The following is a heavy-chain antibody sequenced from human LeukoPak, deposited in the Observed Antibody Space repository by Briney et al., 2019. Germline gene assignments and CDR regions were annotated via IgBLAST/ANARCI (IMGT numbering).Heavy chain of an antibody. CDR3: ARGDYYYDSSGAFDI. CDR1: GYTFTSYY. Sequence: GASVKVPCKASGYTFTSYYMHWVRQAPGQGLEWMGIINPSGGSTSYAQKFQGRVTMTRDTSTSTVYMELSSLRSEDTAVYYCARGDYYYDSSGAFDIWGQGTMVTVSS. J-gene: IGHJ3*02. D-gene: IGHD3-22*01. CDR2: INPSGGST. V-gene: IGHV1-46*01.